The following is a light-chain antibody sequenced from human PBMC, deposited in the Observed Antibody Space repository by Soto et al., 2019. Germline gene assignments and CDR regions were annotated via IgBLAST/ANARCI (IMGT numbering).Light chain of an antibody. J-gene: IGKJ2*01. V-gene: IGKV3-20*01. CDR2: AAS. CDR3: QQYGSSPYT. Sequence: EMVLTQSPGTLSFSPGERATLSCRASQSVSANFVAWYQQKPGQPPRLFIVAASCRSAGIPDRFSGSGSGTDFTLTISRLVPEDFAVYYCQQYGSSPYTFAQGTKLES. CDR1: QSVSANF.